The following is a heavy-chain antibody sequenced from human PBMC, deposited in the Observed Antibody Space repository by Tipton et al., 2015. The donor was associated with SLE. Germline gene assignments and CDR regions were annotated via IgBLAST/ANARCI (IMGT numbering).Heavy chain of an antibody. D-gene: IGHD1-26*01. CDR1: GGSFSGYY. J-gene: IGHJ6*02. V-gene: IGHV4-34*01. Sequence: TLSLTCAVYGGSFSGYYWSWIRQPPGKGLEWIGSIYHSGSTYYNPSLKSRVTISVDTSKNQFSLKLSSVTAADTAVYYCASATGELDYYYYGMDVWGQGTTVTVSS. CDR2: IYHSGST. CDR3: ASATGELDYYYYGMDV.